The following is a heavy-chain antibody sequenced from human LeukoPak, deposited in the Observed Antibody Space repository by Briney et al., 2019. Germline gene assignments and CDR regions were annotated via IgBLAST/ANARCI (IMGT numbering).Heavy chain of an antibody. V-gene: IGHV1-2*02. Sequence: ASVKVSCKASGYTFTGYYMHWVRQAPGQGLEWMGWINPNSGGTNYAQKFQGRVPMTRDTSISTAYMELSRLRSDDTAVYYCARGVPYCSGGSCYSKPRWFDPWGQGTLVTVSS. CDR3: ARGVPYCSGGSCYSKPRWFDP. J-gene: IGHJ5*02. CDR1: GYTFTGYY. D-gene: IGHD2-15*01. CDR2: INPNSGGT.